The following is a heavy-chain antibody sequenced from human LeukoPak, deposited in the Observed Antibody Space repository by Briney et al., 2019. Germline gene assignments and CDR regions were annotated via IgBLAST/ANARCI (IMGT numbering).Heavy chain of an antibody. V-gene: IGHV4-61*08. Sequence: SETLSLTCTVSGGSISSGDYYWSWIRQPPGKGLEWIGYIYYSGSTNYNPSLKSRVTISVDTSKNQFSLKLSSVTAADTAVYYCARGLGYDYVWGSYRRMYYFDYWGQGTLVTVSS. CDR1: GGSISSGDYY. CDR2: IYYSGST. J-gene: IGHJ4*02. D-gene: IGHD3-16*02. CDR3: ARGLGYDYVWGSYRRMYYFDY.